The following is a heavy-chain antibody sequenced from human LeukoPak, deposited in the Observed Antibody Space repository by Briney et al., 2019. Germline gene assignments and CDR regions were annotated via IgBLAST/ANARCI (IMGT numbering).Heavy chain of an antibody. D-gene: IGHD3-3*01. Sequence: PSETLSLTRTVSGGSISSDSYYWSWIRQPAGKGPEWIGRIYTSGSTNYNPSLKSRVTISVDTSKKQFSLKLTSVTAADTAVYYCARAPVYDFWSGYYIDAFDIWGQGTMVTVSS. V-gene: IGHV4-61*02. J-gene: IGHJ3*02. CDR1: GGSISSDSYY. CDR3: ARAPVYDFWSGYYIDAFDI. CDR2: IYTSGST.